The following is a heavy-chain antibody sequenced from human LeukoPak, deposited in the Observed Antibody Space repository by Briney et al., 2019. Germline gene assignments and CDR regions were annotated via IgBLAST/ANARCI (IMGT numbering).Heavy chain of an antibody. V-gene: IGHV1-69*01. Sequence: SVKVSCKASGGTFSSYAISWVRQAPGQGLEWMGGIIPIFGTANYAQKFQGRVTITADESTSTAYMELSSLRSEDTAVYYCATGTPHYYDSSGYFLSSFDYWGQGTLVTVSS. CDR2: IIPIFGTA. D-gene: IGHD3-22*01. CDR1: GGTFSSYA. J-gene: IGHJ4*02. CDR3: ATGTPHYYDSSGYFLSSFDY.